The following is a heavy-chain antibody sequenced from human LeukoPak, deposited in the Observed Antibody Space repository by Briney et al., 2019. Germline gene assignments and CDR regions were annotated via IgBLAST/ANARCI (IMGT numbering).Heavy chain of an antibody. CDR2: IKQDGSEK. Sequence: PGGSLRLSCAASGFTFSSYWMSWVRQAPGKGLEWVANIKQDGSEKYYVDSVKGRFTISRDNSKNTLYLQMGSLRAEDMAVYYCTRDNDYGDYGGANYYYYYMDVWGKGTTVTISS. CDR1: GFTFSSYW. J-gene: IGHJ6*03. V-gene: IGHV3-7*01. D-gene: IGHD4-17*01. CDR3: TRDNDYGDYGGANYYYYYMDV.